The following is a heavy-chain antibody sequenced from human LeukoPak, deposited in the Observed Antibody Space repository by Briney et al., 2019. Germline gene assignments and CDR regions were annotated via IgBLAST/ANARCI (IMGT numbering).Heavy chain of an antibody. CDR2: INHSGDT. CDR3: ARQALMGTHYLAY. CDR1: DGSFNDYS. Sequence: SETLSLACPVDDGSFNDYSGTWIRQPPGKGLGWMGEINHSGDTNYNPSLKSRVTLSVDTSKHQFSLTLTSVTAADTAVYYCARQALMGTHYLAYWGQGNRVTVSS. V-gene: IGHV4-34*01. J-gene: IGHJ4*02. D-gene: IGHD7-27*01.